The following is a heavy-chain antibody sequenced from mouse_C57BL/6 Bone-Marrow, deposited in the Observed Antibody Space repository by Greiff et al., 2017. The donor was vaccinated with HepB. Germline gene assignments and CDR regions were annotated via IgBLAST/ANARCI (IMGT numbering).Heavy chain of an antibody. V-gene: IGHV1-55*01. D-gene: IGHD2-4*01. J-gene: IGHJ3*01. Sequence: VQLQQPGAELVKPGASVKMSCKASGYTLTSYWITWVKQRPGQGLEWIGDIYPGSGSTNYNEKFKSKATLTVDTSSSTAYMQLSSLTSEDSAVYYCARGRLRRGAWFAYWGQGTLVTVSA. CDR3: ARGRLRRGAWFAY. CDR2: IYPGSGST. CDR1: GYTLTSYW.